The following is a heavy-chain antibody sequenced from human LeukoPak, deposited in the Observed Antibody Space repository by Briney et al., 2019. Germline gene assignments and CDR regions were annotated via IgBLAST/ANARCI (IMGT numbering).Heavy chain of an antibody. CDR3: AREVGAFDI. Sequence: PGGSLRLSCAASEFTFSSYWMSWVRQAPGKGLEWVANIKQDGSEKYYVDSVKGRFTISGDNAKNSLYLQMNSLRAEDTAVYYCAREVGAFDIWGQGIMVTVSS. V-gene: IGHV3-7*03. D-gene: IGHD1-26*01. CDR1: EFTFSSYW. CDR2: IKQDGSEK. J-gene: IGHJ3*02.